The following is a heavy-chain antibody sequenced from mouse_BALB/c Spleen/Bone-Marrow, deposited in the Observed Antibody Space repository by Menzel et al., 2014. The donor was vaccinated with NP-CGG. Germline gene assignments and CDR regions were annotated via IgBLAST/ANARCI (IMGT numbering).Heavy chain of an antibody. Sequence: VQLQQSGAELAKPGASVKMSCKASGYTFTTYWMHWVKQRPGQGLEWIGYINPSTGYTAYNQKFKDKATLTADKSSNTAYMQLRSLTSEDSAVYYCARGNYEAMDYWGQGTSVTVSS. CDR3: ARGNYEAMDY. V-gene: IGHV1-7*01. CDR2: INPSTGYT. D-gene: IGHD2-1*01. J-gene: IGHJ4*01. CDR1: GYTFTTYW.